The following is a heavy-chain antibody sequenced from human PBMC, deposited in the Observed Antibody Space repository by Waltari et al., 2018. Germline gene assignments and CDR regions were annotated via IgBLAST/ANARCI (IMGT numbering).Heavy chain of an antibody. CDR1: GYTFTGYS. CDR3: ARGGIVGATSSYYYGMDV. D-gene: IGHD1-26*01. CDR2: INANSGGT. Sequence: VQLVQSGAEVKKPGASVKVSCEASGYTFTGYSMHWVRQATGQGLEWMGWINANSGGTNYAQKFQGRVTMTRDTSISTAYMELSRLRSDDTAVYYCARGGIVGATSSYYYGMDVWGQGTTVTVSS. J-gene: IGHJ6*02. V-gene: IGHV1-2*02.